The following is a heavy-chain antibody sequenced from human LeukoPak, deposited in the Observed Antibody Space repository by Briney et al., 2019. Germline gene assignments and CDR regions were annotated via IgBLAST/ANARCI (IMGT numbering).Heavy chain of an antibody. Sequence: PGGSLRLSCAASGFPFNSYAMNWVRQAPGKGLEWVSAISGSGGSTYYADSVKGRFTISRDNSKNTLYLQMNSLRAEDTAVYYCARGRRMNSSGLNWFDPWGQGTLVTVSS. CDR2: ISGSGGST. CDR1: GFPFNSYA. V-gene: IGHV3-23*01. D-gene: IGHD6-19*01. J-gene: IGHJ5*02. CDR3: ARGRRMNSSGLNWFDP.